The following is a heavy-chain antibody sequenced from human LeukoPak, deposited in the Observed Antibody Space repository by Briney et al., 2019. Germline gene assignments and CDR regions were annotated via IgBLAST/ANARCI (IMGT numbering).Heavy chain of an antibody. J-gene: IGHJ6*03. V-gene: IGHV3-73*01. CDR1: GSTFSGSA. CDR3: TRRDTSSFNMDV. CDR2: IRSKANNYAT. Sequence: GGSLRLSCAASGSTFSGSAMHWVRQASGKGLEWVGRIRSKANNYATAYGASVEGRFTISRDDSKNTAYLQMNSLKTEDTAVYYCTRRDTSSFNMDVWGKGTTVTVSS. D-gene: IGHD6-13*01.